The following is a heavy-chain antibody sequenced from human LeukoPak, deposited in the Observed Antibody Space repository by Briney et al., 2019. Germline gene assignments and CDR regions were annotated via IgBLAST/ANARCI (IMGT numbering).Heavy chain of an antibody. CDR3: ARDSGYDSRLDAFDI. J-gene: IGHJ3*02. CDR1: GYTFSGYY. D-gene: IGHD5-12*01. V-gene: IGHV1-2*02. CDR2: INCNSGAT. Sequence: GASVKVSCKAAGYTFSGYYLHWVRQVPGQGLEWMGWINCNSGATNLAQKFQGRVTMTKDRPIRTAYMELKSLRSDDTAVYYCARDSGYDSRLDAFDIWGQGTMVTVSS.